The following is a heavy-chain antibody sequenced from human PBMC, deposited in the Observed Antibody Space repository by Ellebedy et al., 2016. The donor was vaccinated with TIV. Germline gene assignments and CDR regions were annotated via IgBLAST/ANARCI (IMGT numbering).Heavy chain of an antibody. J-gene: IGHJ4*02. Sequence: PGGSLRLSCAASGFTFSSYSMNWVRQAPGKGLEWVSYISSSSSTIYYADSVKGRFTISRDNAKNSLYLQMNSLRAEDTAVYYCAREDGSGWYSFHYWGQGTLVTVSS. D-gene: IGHD6-19*01. CDR1: GFTFSSYS. V-gene: IGHV3-48*01. CDR3: AREDGSGWYSFHY. CDR2: ISSSSSTI.